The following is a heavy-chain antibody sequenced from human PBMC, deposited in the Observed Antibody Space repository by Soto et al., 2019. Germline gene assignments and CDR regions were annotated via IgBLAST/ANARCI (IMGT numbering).Heavy chain of an antibody. Sequence: VGSLRHSCTASGFTFSSYARRWVRKTPGKLLEWFSAIRGSGCMTYYADSVKGRFTISRDHSKHTLYLQMNSLRAGDTGVYYGARGEPGTYFAYWGQEALVPVSS. CDR2: IRGSGCMT. J-gene: IGHJ4*02. CDR1: GFTFSSYA. D-gene: IGHD3-16*01. V-gene: IGHV3-23*01. CDR3: ARGEPGTYFAY.